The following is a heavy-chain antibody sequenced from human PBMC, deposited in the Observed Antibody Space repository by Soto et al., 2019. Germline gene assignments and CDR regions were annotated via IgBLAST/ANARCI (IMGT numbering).Heavy chain of an antibody. CDR1: GHTFTSYG. V-gene: IGHV1-8*01. CDR3: ARVLSWASYYDFWSGYYNYYYYGMDV. J-gene: IGHJ6*02. Sequence: ATVKVSCKASGHTFTSYGIRWLRKAPGQGLEWMGWMNPNSGNTGYAQKFQGRVTMTRNTSISTAYMELSSLRSEDTAVYYCARVLSWASYYDFWSGYYNYYYYGMDVWGQGTTVTV. D-gene: IGHD3-3*01. CDR2: MNPNSGNT.